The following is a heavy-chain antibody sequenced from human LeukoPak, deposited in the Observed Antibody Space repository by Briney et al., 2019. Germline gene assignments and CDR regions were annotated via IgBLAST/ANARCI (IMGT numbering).Heavy chain of an antibody. J-gene: IGHJ4*02. CDR3: AKASILWFGELQSPPVD. CDR2: IRYDGSNK. D-gene: IGHD3-10*01. Sequence: SGGSLRLSCAASGFTFSNYGMHWVRQAPGKGLEWVAFIRYDGSNKYYADSVKGRFTISRDNSKNTLYLQMNSLRAEDTAVYYCAKASILWFGELQSPPVDWGQGTLVTVSS. CDR1: GFTFSNYG. V-gene: IGHV3-30*02.